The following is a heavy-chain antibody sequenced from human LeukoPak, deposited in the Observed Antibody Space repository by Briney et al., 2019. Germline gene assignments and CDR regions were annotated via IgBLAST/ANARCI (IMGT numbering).Heavy chain of an antibody. J-gene: IGHJ4*02. CDR3: ARTWGDGYNYPVGN. CDR2: INPNSGGT. Sequence: ASVKVSCKASGYTFTGYHMHWVRQAPGQGLEWVGWINPNSGGTKYAQKFQGRVTMTRDTSISTAYMELSRLTSDDTAVYYCARTWGDGYNYPVGNWGQGTLVTVSS. CDR1: GYTFTGYH. V-gene: IGHV1-2*02. D-gene: IGHD5-24*01.